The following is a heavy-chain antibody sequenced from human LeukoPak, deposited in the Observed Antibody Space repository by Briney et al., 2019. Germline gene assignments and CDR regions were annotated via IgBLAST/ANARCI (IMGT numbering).Heavy chain of an antibody. J-gene: IGHJ3*01. V-gene: IGHV3-23*01. D-gene: IGHD6-19*01. Sequence: PGGSLRLSCAASGFSFSDYAMAWVRQAPGKGLQWVSDITGSGTRTDHADSARGRFIISRDNSKNELYLQMNSLRVEDTAIYFCAKDRYCSGGLCYADAFDVWGQGIMVTVSS. CDR1: GFSFSDYA. CDR3: AKDRYCSGGLCYADAFDV. CDR2: ITGSGTRT.